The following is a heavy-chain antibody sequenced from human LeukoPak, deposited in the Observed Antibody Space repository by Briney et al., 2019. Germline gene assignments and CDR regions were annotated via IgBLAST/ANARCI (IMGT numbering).Heavy chain of an antibody. V-gene: IGHV3-30-3*01. CDR3: ALLSGPSYS. J-gene: IGHJ4*02. Sequence: GRPLRLSCAASGFTFSRYAMHWVRQAPGKGLEWVAVISSDGNRTYYADSVKGRFTLSRDNSNKTPHLQMKNLRADDTAVYYCALLSGPSYSWGQGTLVTVSS. CDR2: ISSDGNRT. D-gene: IGHD2-15*01. CDR1: GFTFSRYA.